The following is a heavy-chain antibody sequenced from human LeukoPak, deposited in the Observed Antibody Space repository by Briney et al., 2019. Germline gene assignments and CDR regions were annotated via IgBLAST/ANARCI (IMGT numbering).Heavy chain of an antibody. CDR3: ARTYCSGGSCYGTLSSFDY. D-gene: IGHD2-15*01. CDR2: ISAYNGNT. V-gene: IGHV1-18*01. J-gene: IGHJ4*02. Sequence: ASVKVSCKASGYTFTSYGISWVRQAPGQGLEWMGWISAYNGNTNYAQKLQGRVTMTTDTSTSTAYMELRSLRSDDTAVYYCARTYCSGGSCYGTLSSFDYWGQGTLVTVSS. CDR1: GYTFTSYG.